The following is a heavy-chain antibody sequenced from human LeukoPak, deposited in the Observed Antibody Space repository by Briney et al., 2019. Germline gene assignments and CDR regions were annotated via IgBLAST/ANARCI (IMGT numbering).Heavy chain of an antibody. J-gene: IGHJ4*02. V-gene: IGHV3-66*01. D-gene: IGHD3-10*01. CDR1: GFTVSSNY. CDR2: IYSGDIT. CDR3: AGGAGPYGSGSHGGY. Sequence: GGSLRLSCAASGFTVSSNYMSWVRQAPGRGLEWVSVIYSGDITYYADSVKGRFTISRDNSKNTLYLQVNSLRAEDTAVYYCAGGAGPYGSGSHGGYWGQGTLVTVSS.